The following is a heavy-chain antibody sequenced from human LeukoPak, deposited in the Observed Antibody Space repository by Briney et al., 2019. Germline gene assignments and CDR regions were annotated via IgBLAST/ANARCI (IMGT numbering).Heavy chain of an antibody. CDR1: GYTLTELS. D-gene: IGHD1-26*01. CDR2: FDPEDGET. V-gene: IGHV1-24*01. Sequence: ASVKVSCKVSGYTLTELSMHWVRQAPGKGLEWMGGFDPEDGETIYAQKFQGRVTMTEDTSTDTAYMELSSLRSEDTAVYYCATAQTGIVGATPDYWGQGTLVTVSS. J-gene: IGHJ4*02. CDR3: ATAQTGIVGATPDY.